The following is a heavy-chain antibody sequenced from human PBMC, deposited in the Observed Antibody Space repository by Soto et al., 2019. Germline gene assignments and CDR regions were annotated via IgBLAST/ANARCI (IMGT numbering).Heavy chain of an antibody. CDR1: GFTFSSYA. Sequence: EVQLLESGGGLVQPGGSLRLSCAASGFTFSSYAMSWVRQAPGKGLEWVSAISGSGGSTYYADSVKGRFTISRDNSKNARYLQMNSLRAEDTAVYYCAKDRHRYSSGWVLDYWGQGTLVTVSS. CDR3: AKDRHRYSSGWVLDY. J-gene: IGHJ4*02. D-gene: IGHD6-19*01. V-gene: IGHV3-23*01. CDR2: ISGSGGST.